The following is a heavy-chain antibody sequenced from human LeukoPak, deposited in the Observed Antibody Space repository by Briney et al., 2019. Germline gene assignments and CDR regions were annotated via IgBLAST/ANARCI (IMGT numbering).Heavy chain of an antibody. Sequence: ASVKVSCKASGYTFTSYGISWVRQAPGQGLEWMGWISAYNGNTNYAQKLQGRVTMTTDTSTSTAYMELRSLRSDDTAAYYCARGKLITTEIGYYGYYGMDVWGQGTTVTVSS. CDR2: ISAYNGNT. J-gene: IGHJ6*02. D-gene: IGHD2-2*03. CDR1: GYTFTSYG. V-gene: IGHV1-18*01. CDR3: ARGKLITTEIGYYGYYGMDV.